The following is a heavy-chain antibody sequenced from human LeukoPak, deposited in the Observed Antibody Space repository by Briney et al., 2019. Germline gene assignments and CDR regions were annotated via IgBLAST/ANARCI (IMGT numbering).Heavy chain of an antibody. Sequence: GGSLRLFCAASGFTFSDYYMSWIRQAPGKGLEWVSYISSSGSTIYYADSVKGRFTISRDNSKNTLYLQMNSLRAEDTAVNYCAKDGYQLLYGYFQHWGQGTLVTVSS. J-gene: IGHJ1*01. V-gene: IGHV3-11*04. CDR3: AKDGYQLLYGYFQH. D-gene: IGHD2-2*02. CDR1: GFTFSDYY. CDR2: ISSSGSTI.